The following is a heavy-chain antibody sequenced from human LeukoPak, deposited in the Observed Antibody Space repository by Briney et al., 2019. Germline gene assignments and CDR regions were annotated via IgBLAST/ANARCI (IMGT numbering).Heavy chain of an antibody. D-gene: IGHD1-26*01. J-gene: IGHJ4*02. CDR3: ARGLAWELLVPFDF. CDR2: IHHSGST. CDR1: GYSISSDYY. Sequence: SESLSLTCTVSGYSISSDYYWGWIRQPPGRGLEWIGTIHHSGSTYYNPSLKSRVTMSVDTSKNQFSLRLNPVTAADTATYYCARGLAWELLVPFDFWGQGTLVTVSS. V-gene: IGHV4-38-2*02.